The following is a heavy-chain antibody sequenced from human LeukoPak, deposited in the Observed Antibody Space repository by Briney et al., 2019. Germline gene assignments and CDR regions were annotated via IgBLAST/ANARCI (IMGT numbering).Heavy chain of an antibody. CDR3: SGGERVGY. CDR1: GFTFSSFA. J-gene: IGHJ4*02. Sequence: GGSLRLSCAASGFTFSSFAMTWVRQAPGKGLEWVSTISGSGGSTYYADSVKGRLTISRDNSKNTLYLQVNSLRAEDTAVYYCSGGERVGYWGQGTLVTVSS. CDR2: ISGSGGST. D-gene: IGHD3-16*01. V-gene: IGHV3-23*01.